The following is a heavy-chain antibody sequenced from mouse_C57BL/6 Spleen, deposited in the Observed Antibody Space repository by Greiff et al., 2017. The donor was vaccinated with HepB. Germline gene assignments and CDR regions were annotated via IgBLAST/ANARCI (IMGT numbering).Heavy chain of an antibody. CDR2: IDPANGNT. D-gene: IGHD1-1*01. J-gene: IGHJ4*01. CDR3: ATHYYGSSPYAMDY. V-gene: IGHV14-3*01. Sequence: EVKLVESVAELVRPGASVKLSCTASGFNIKNTYMHWVKQRPEQGLEWIGRIDPANGNTKYAPKFQGKATITADTSSNTAYLQLSSLTSEDTAIYYCATHYYGSSPYAMDYWGQGTSVTVSS. CDR1: GFNIKNTY.